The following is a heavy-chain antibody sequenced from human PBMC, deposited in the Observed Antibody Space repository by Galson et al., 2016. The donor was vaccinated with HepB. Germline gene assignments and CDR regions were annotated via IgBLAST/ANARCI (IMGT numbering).Heavy chain of an antibody. V-gene: IGHV3-53*04. CDR3: ATAYCNGARCPRWAAFDI. CDR1: GFSVSNNY. CDR2: IYNDGNT. D-gene: IGHD2-15*01. J-gene: IGHJ3*02. Sequence: SLRLSCAASGFSVSNNYVSWVRQAPGKGLECVSVIYNDGNTFYAGSVRGRFTTSRHDSKNTLYLQMSGLRAEDTALYYCATAYCNGARCPRWAAFDIWGRGTMVSVSS.